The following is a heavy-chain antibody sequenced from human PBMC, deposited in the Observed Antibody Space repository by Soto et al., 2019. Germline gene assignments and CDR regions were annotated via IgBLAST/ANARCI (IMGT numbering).Heavy chain of an antibody. J-gene: IGHJ6*02. V-gene: IGHV1-58*01. D-gene: IGHD5-18*01. CDR1: GFTFTSSA. CDR2: IVVGSGNT. CDR3: AAGYSYGHIIPIDYYYYYGMDV. Sequence: QMQLVQSGPEVKKPGTSVKVSCKASGFTFTSSAVQWVRQARGQRLEWIGWIVVGSGNTNYAQKFQERVTITRDMSTSTAYMELSSLRSEDTAVYYCAAGYSYGHIIPIDYYYYYGMDVWGQGTTVTVSS.